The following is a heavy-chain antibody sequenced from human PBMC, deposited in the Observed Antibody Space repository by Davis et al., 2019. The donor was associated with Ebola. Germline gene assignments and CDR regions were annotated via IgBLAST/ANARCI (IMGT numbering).Heavy chain of an antibody. D-gene: IGHD6-13*01. CDR1: GFTFSSYS. V-gene: IGHV3-30*18. CDR2: ISYDGSNK. CDR3: AKDGRYSSSWYDY. J-gene: IGHJ4*02. Sequence: GESLKISCAASGFTFSSYSMHWVRQAPGKGLEWVAVISYDGSNKYYADSVKGRFTISRDNSKNTLYLQMNSLRAEDTAVYYCAKDGRYSSSWYDYWGQGTLVTVSS.